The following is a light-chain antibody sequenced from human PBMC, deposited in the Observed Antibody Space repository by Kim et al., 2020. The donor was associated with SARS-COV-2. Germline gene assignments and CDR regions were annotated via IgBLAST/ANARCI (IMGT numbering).Light chain of an antibody. CDR1: QDITNS. Sequence: GDSSTTPCRASQDITNSLAWYQQKPGKAPQRLIYDASSLESGVPSRFSGSGSGTEFTLTISSLQPDDFATYYCQQYISNFSTFGQGTKVDIK. J-gene: IGKJ1*01. CDR3: QQYISNFST. V-gene: IGKV1-5*01. CDR2: DAS.